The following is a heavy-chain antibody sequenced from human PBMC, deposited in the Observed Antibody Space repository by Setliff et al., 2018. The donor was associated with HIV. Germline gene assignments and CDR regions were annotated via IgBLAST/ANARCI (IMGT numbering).Heavy chain of an antibody. CDR2: INPNSGAT. CDR3: AREGLWFGDRGYYMDV. V-gene: IGHV1-3*01. D-gene: IGHD3-10*01. J-gene: IGHJ6*03. Sequence: GASVKVSCKASGYTFSRYAMHWVRQAPGQRLEWMGWINPNSGATNYAQKFQGRVTMTTDTSTSTAYMELRSLISDDTAVYYCAREGLWFGDRGYYMDVWGTGTAVTVSS. CDR1: GYTFSRYA.